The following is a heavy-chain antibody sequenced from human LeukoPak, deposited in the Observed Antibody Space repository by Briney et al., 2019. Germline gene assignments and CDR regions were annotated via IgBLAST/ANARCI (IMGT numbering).Heavy chain of an antibody. Sequence: PSVKLSCAASGFTFTGYYMHWVRQAPGQGLEWMGRINTNSGGTNYAQHFQGRFTMTRATSSSTASMELSRLRSDDTAVYYCARTSYCSSTSCSWDYYYYYMDVWGKGTTVTVSS. D-gene: IGHD2-2*01. CDR1: GFTFTGYY. CDR3: ARTSYCSSTSCSWDYYYYYMDV. CDR2: INTNSGGT. V-gene: IGHV1-2*06. J-gene: IGHJ6*03.